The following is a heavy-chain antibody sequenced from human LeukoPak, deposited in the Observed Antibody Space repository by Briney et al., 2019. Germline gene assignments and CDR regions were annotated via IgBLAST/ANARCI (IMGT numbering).Heavy chain of an antibody. CDR1: GYTFTSYV. Sequence: ASVKVSCKASGYTFTSYVISWVRQAPGQGLEWMGWISAYNGNTNYAQKLQGRVTMTTDTSTSTAYMELRSLRSDDTAVYYCARDGQELLWFGEPRGGFDPWGQGTLVTVSS. CDR2: ISAYNGNT. V-gene: IGHV1-18*01. D-gene: IGHD3-10*01. CDR3: ARDGQELLWFGEPRGGFDP. J-gene: IGHJ5*02.